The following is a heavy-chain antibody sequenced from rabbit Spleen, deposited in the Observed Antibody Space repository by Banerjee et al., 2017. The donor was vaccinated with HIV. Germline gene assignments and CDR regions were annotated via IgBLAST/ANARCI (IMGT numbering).Heavy chain of an antibody. D-gene: IGHD7-1*01. CDR3: ARGAWSTDCMNL. V-gene: IGHV1S45*01. Sequence: EESGGGLVKPEGSLTLTCTASGFTLSSYWICWVRQAPGKGLEWIACIDAGSSGSTYYASWAPGRFTISKTSSTTVTLKMTRLTDADTAFYFCARGAWSTDCMNLWGPGTLVTVS. CDR1: GFTLSSYW. J-gene: IGHJ4*01. CDR2: IDAGSSGST.